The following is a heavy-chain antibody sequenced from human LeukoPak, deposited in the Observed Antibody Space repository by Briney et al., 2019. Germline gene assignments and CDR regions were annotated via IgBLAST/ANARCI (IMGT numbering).Heavy chain of an antibody. CDR2: INWDGGST. V-gene: IGHV3-20*04. CDR1: GFTFDDYG. D-gene: IGHD1-1*01. CDR3: ARDLSDNWYTFGF. J-gene: IGHJ4*02. Sequence: PGGSLRLSCEDFGFTFDDYGMSWVRQAPGKGLEWVSGINWDGGSTFYAGSVKGRFTISRDNAKNSLYLQMNSLRADDTAVYYCARDLSDNWYTFGFWGQGTLVTVSS.